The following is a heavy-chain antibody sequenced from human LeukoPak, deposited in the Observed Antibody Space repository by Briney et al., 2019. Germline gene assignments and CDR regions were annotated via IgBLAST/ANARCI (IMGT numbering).Heavy chain of an antibody. V-gene: IGHV1-46*01. D-gene: IGHD3-16*02. CDR1: GYTLTRHS. CDR3: AIDHSNDDKSLPLAP. J-gene: IGHJ5*02. CDR2: INPDGGYT. Sequence: ASVKVSCNISGYTLTRHSVQGVTQAPGQGLEWVGIINPDGGYTMYAQNFQGRLSLTRDTSSTTTYMDLRSLTSQDTAVYYCAIDHSNDDKSLPLAPWGKETLVRVSS.